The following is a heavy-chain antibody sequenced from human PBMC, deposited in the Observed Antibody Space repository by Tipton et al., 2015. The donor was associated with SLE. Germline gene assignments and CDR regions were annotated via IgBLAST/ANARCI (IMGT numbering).Heavy chain of an antibody. Sequence: TLSLTCTVSGGSISSSSYYWGWIRQPPGKGLEWIGSIYYSGSTNYNPSLKSRVTISVDTSKNQVSLQLNSVTPEDTAVYYCARELEVFDKWGMLFDHWGQGTLVTVSS. CDR1: GGSISSSSYY. V-gene: IGHV4-39*07. CDR2: IYYSGST. CDR3: ARELEVFDKWGMLFDH. D-gene: IGHD2-8*02. J-gene: IGHJ4*02.